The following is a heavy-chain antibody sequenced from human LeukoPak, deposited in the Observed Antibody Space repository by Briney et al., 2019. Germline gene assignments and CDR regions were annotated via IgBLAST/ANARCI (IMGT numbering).Heavy chain of an antibody. J-gene: IGHJ4*02. Sequence: GGSLRLSCAASGFTFSSNYMSWVRQAPGKGLEWVSVIYSGGSTYYADSVKGRFTISRDNSKNTLYLQMNSLRAEDTAVYYCAKGGGTGYSSSWFSNWGQGTLVTVSS. CDR2: IYSGGST. CDR1: GFTFSSNY. CDR3: AKGGGTGYSSSWFSN. V-gene: IGHV3-66*01. D-gene: IGHD6-13*01.